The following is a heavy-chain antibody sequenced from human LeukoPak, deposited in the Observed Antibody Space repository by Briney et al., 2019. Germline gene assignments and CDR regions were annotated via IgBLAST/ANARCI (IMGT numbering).Heavy chain of an antibody. Sequence: SETLSLTCAVYGGSFSGYYWSWIRQPPGKGLEWMGEINHSGSTNYNPSSKSRVTISVDTSKNQFSLKLSSVTAADTAVYDCARGLSATGYCSGGSCYGLYFDYWGQGTLVTVSS. CDR2: INHSGST. CDR3: ARGLSATGYCSGGSCYGLYFDY. V-gene: IGHV4-34*01. D-gene: IGHD2-15*01. J-gene: IGHJ4*02. CDR1: GGSFSGYY.